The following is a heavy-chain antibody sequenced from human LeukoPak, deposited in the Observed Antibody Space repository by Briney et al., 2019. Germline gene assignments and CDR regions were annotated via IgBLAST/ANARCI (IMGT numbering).Heavy chain of an antibody. J-gene: IGHJ4*02. V-gene: IGHV1-69*13. Sequence: SVKVSCKASGGTFSSYAIGWVRQAPGQGLEWMGGIIPIFGTANYAQKFQGRVTITADESTSTAYMELSSLRSEDTAVYYCARDRYYGSGSYYVHWGQGTLVTVSS. CDR2: IIPIFGTA. D-gene: IGHD3-10*01. CDR3: ARDRYYGSGSYYVH. CDR1: GGTFSSYA.